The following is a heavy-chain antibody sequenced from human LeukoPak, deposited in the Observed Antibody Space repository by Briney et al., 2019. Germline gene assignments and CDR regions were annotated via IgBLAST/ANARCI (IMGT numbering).Heavy chain of an antibody. CDR2: ISSSSSYI. Sequence: SGGSLRLSCAASGFTFSSYSMNWVRQAPGKGLEWVSSISSSSSYIYYADSVKGRFTISRDNAKNSLYLQMNSLRAEDTAVYYCAKDRVLYGDFAYPVFDYWGQGIVVTVSS. CDR3: AKDRVLYGDFAYPVFDY. CDR1: GFTFSSYS. J-gene: IGHJ4*02. D-gene: IGHD4-17*01. V-gene: IGHV3-21*01.